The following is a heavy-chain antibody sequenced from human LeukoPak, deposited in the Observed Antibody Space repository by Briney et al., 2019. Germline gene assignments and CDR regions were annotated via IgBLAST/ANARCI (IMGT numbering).Heavy chain of an antibody. Sequence: SETLSLTCAVYGGSFSGYYWSWIRQPPGKGLEWIGEINHSGSTNYNPSLKSRVTISVDTSKNQFSLKLSSVTAADTAVYYCARSLRRYYYDSSGYYPRFDYWGQGTLVTVSS. J-gene: IGHJ4*02. V-gene: IGHV4-34*01. D-gene: IGHD3-22*01. CDR1: GGSFSGYY. CDR2: INHSGST. CDR3: ARSLRRYYYDSSGYYPRFDY.